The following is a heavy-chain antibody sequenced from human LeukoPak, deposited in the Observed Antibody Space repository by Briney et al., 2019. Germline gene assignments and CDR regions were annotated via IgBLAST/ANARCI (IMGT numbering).Heavy chain of an antibody. V-gene: IGHV4-61*08. CDR1: GGSVSSGVYF. CDR2: VYYSGST. J-gene: IGHJ4*02. D-gene: IGHD1-14*01. CDR3: ARGERPGLDY. Sequence: SETLSLTCTVSGGSVSSGVYFWSWIRQPPGKGLEWIGYVYYSGSTSYNPSLKGRVTISIDTSKNQFSLRLKSVTAADTAVYYCARGERPGLDYWGQGTLVAVSS.